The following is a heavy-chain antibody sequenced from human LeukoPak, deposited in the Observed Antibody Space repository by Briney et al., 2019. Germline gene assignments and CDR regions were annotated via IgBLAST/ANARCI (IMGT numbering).Heavy chain of an antibody. D-gene: IGHD3-3*01. CDR3: AAHRTIFGVVINNWFDP. CDR2: ISSSSSTI. CDR1: GFTFSDYY. Sequence: GGSLRLSCAASGFTFSDYYMSWIRQAPGKGLEWVSYISSSSSTIYYADSVKGRFTISRDNAKNSLYLQMNSLRAEDTAVYYCAAHRTIFGVVINNWFDPWGQGTLVTVSS. V-gene: IGHV3-11*04. J-gene: IGHJ5*02.